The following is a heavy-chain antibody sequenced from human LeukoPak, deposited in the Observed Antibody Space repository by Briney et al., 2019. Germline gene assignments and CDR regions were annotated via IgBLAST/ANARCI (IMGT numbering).Heavy chain of an antibody. V-gene: IGHV4-30-2*01. CDR3: ARADSSGYYGAFDI. CDR1: GGSISSGGYS. Sequence: SETLSLTCAVSGGSISSGGYSWSWIRQPPGKGLEWIGYIYHSGSTYYNPSLKSRVTISVDRSKNQFSLKLSSVTAADTAVYYCARADSSGYYGAFDIWGQGTMVTVSS. CDR2: IYHSGST. J-gene: IGHJ3*02. D-gene: IGHD3-22*01.